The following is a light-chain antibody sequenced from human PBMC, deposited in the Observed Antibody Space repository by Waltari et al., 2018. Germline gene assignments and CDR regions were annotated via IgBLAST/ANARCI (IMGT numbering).Light chain of an antibody. V-gene: IGKV2-30*01. J-gene: IGKJ2*01. CDR2: KVS. CDR1: QSLVYRDGNIH. Sequence: DVVMTQSPLSLPVTLGQPASISCRSSQSLVYRDGNIHLHGHQQRPGQSPRRLIYKVSDRDSGVPDRFSGRGSGTDVTLKISRVEAEDVGVYYCMQATHGPYTFGQGTKLEIK. CDR3: MQATHGPYT.